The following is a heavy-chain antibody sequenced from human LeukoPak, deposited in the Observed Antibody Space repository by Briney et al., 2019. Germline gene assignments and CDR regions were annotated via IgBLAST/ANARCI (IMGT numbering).Heavy chain of an antibody. CDR2: IIPIFGTA. CDR3: ASPFDYGKTYGMDV. Sequence: SVKVSCKASGGTFSSYAISWVRQAPGQGLEWMGGIIPIFGTANYAQKFQGRVTITADESTSTAYMELSSLRSEDTAVYYCASPFDYGKTYGMDVWGQGTTATVSS. D-gene: IGHD4-17*01. CDR1: GGTFSSYA. J-gene: IGHJ6*02. V-gene: IGHV1-69*13.